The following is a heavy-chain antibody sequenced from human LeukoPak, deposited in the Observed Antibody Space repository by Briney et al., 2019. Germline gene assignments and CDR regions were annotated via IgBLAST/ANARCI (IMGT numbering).Heavy chain of an antibody. V-gene: IGHV1-18*01. CDR2: ISAYNGNT. CDR1: GYTFTSYG. Sequence: ASVKVSCKASGYTFTSYGISWVRQAPGQGLEWMGWISAYNGNTNYAQKLQGRVTMTTDTSTSTAYMELRSLRSDDTAVYYCARGNSGSYWSGVVFDAFDIWGQGTMVTVSS. CDR3: ARGNSGSYWSGVVFDAFDI. J-gene: IGHJ3*02. D-gene: IGHD1-26*01.